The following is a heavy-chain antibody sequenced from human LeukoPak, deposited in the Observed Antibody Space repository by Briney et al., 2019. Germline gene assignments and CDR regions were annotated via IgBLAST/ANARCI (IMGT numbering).Heavy chain of an antibody. CDR3: ARGGGLDV. Sequence: GGSLRLSCAASGFTVSSNFMNWVRQAPGKGLEWVASINHNGNVNYYVDSVKGRFTISRDNAKNSLYLQMSNLRAEDTAVYFCARGGGLDVWGQGATVTVSS. CDR1: GFTVSSNF. J-gene: IGHJ6*02. CDR2: INHNGNVN. V-gene: IGHV3-7*03. D-gene: IGHD3-16*01.